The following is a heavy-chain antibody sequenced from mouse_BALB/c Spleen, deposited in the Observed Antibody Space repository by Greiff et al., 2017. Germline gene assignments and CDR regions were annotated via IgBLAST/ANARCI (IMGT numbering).Heavy chain of an antibody. CDR2: IRNKANGYTT. CDR3: ARDTTALDY. V-gene: IGHV7-3*02. CDR1: GFTFTDYY. Sequence: EVQLVESGGGLVQPGGSLRLSCATSGFTFTDYYMSWVRQPPGKALEWLGFIRNKANGYTTEYSASVKGRFTISRDNSQSILYLQMNTLRAEDSATYYCARDTTALDYWGQGTTLTVSS. J-gene: IGHJ2*01. D-gene: IGHD1-2*01.